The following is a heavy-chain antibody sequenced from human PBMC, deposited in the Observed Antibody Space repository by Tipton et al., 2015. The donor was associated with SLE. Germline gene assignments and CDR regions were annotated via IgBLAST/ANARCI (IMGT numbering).Heavy chain of an antibody. J-gene: IGHJ4*02. CDR3: AKGGYISSRPFDH. V-gene: IGHV3-33*06. D-gene: IGHD3-22*01. CDR1: GFTFSSYG. Sequence: SLRLSCAASGFTFSSYGMHWVRQAPGKGLEWVAVIWYDGSNKYYADSVKGRFTISRDNSKNTLYLQMNSLRADDTAVYYCAKGGYISSRPFDHWGRGTLVTVSS. CDR2: IWYDGSNK.